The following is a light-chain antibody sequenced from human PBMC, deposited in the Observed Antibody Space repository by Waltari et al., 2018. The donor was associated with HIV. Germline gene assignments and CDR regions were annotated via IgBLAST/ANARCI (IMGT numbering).Light chain of an antibody. Sequence: QSALTQPPSASGSPGQSVTISCSGTISAVVGYNYVSWYQQYPGKAPNLLIYEATKRPSGVPDRFAGSKSDNTASLTVSGLQAEDEADYYCSAYAGSNNWVFGGGTKLTVL. CDR3: SAYAGSNNWV. J-gene: IGLJ3*02. V-gene: IGLV2-8*01. CDR1: ISAVVGYNY. CDR2: EAT.